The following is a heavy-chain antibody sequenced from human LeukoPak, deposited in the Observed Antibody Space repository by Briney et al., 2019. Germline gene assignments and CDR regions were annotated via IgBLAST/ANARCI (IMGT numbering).Heavy chain of an antibody. CDR3: ARVYISSTWFDL. D-gene: IGHD3-3*02. Sequence: GGSLRLSCTASGFTLNKYWMHWVRQAPGKGLVWVSRMNIDGSVRNHADPVKGRFTISRDNAKNTLFPQMTSLRAEDTAVYYCARVYISSTWFDLWGQGTLVTVSS. J-gene: IGHJ5*02. CDR1: GFTLNKYW. V-gene: IGHV3-74*01. CDR2: MNIDGSVR.